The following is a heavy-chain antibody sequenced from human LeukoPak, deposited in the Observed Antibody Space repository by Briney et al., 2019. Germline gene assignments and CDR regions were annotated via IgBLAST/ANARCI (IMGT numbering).Heavy chain of an antibody. V-gene: IGHV3-49*04. CDR1: GFTFGDYA. CDR2: IRSKAYGGTT. J-gene: IGHJ4*02. D-gene: IGHD5-12*01. Sequence: TGGSLRLSCTGSGFTFGDYAMNWVRQAPGKGLEWVGSIRSKAYGGTTEYAASVKGRFTISRDDSKSIAYLQMHSLKTEDTAVYYCTRIIVATKDYWGQGTLVTVSS. CDR3: TRIIVATKDY.